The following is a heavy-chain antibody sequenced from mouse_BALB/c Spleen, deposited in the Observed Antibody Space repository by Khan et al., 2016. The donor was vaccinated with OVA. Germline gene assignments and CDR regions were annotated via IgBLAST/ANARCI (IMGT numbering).Heavy chain of an antibody. D-gene: IGHD4-1*01. J-gene: IGHJ3*01. Sequence: VQLQQSGTVLARPGASVKMSCKASGYTFTSYWMHWVKQRPGQGLEWIGDIYPGNTDTNSNQKFKGKAKLTAVTSTSTAYMEVSSLTNEDSAVYYCTRRNWDVAWFAYWGQGTLVTVSA. CDR1: GYTFTSYW. CDR3: TRRNWDVAWFAY. V-gene: IGHV1-5*01. CDR2: IYPGNTDT.